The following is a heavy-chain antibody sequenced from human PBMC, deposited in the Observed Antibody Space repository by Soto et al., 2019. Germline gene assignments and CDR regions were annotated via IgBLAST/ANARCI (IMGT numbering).Heavy chain of an antibody. J-gene: IGHJ4*02. V-gene: IGHV3-53*04. D-gene: IGHD2-15*01. Sequence: GGSLRLSCAASGFTVSSNYMSWVRQAPGKGLEWVSVIYSGGRTYYADSVKGRFTISRHNSKNTLYLQMNSLRAEDTAVYYCARGYCSGGSCYHIDYWGQGTLVTVSS. CDR2: IYSGGRT. CDR3: ARGYCSGGSCYHIDY. CDR1: GFTVSSNY.